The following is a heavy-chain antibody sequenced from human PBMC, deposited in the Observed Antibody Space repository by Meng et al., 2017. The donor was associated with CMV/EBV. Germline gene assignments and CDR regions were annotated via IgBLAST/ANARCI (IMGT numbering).Heavy chain of an antibody. V-gene: IGHV1-46*01. J-gene: IGHJ4*02. D-gene: IGHD6-6*01. Sequence: ASVKVSCKASGDTHSKYVTSWVRQAPGQGLEWMGIINPSGGSTSYAQKFQGRVTMTRDTSTSTVYMELSSLRSEDTAVYYCARFPYSSSLGIYYFDYWGQGTLVTVSS. CDR1: GDTHSKYV. CDR2: INPSGGST. CDR3: ARFPYSSSLGIYYFDY.